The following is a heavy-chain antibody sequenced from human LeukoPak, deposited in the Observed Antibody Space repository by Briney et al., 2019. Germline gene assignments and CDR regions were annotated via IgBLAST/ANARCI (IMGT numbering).Heavy chain of an antibody. V-gene: IGHV3-64D*06. D-gene: IGHD3-16*01. CDR3: VKGTLIRGPFGFYY. CDR1: GFTFSSYA. J-gene: IGHJ4*02. Sequence: GGSLRLSCAVSGFTFSSYAMTWVRQAPGKGLEFVSSISTNGGSTYYADSVKGRFTISRDNSKNTLYLQMSSLRAEDTAVYYCVKGTLIRGPFGFYYWGQGTLVTVSS. CDR2: ISTNGGST.